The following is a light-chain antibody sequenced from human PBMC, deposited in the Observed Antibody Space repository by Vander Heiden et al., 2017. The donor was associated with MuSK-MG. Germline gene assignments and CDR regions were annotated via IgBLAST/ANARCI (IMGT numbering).Light chain of an antibody. V-gene: IGKV1-33*01. CDR1: QDISNS. J-gene: IGKJ4*01. CDR2: DAS. CDR3: QQDEIFLT. Sequence: DIQMTQSPSSLSASVGDRVTITCQASQDISNSLNWYQQKPGRAPKLLIYDASKLETGVPSRFSGSGSGTDFTFTISSLQPEDIATYYCQQDEIFLTFGGGTKVEIK.